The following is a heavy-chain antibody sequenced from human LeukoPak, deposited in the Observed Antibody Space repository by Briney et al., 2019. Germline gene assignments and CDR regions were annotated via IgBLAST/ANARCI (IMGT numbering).Heavy chain of an antibody. D-gene: IGHD2-8*01. Sequence: SDTLSPTRSVAGHSGTVSYWNWIRQPTGRGLEWIGYVSHDGTPTNSPSLRSRVMMSVDTANNTISLSLASISAADTGVYFCARLACYGVVGFYNHWGQGTQVTVS. CDR2: VSHDGTP. CDR1: GHSGTVSY. V-gene: IGHV4-59*08. J-gene: IGHJ5*02. CDR3: ARLACYGVVGFYNH.